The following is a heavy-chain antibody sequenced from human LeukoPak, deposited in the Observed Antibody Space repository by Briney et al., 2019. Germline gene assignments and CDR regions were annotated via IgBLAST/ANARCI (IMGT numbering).Heavy chain of an antibody. Sequence: ASVTVSCKASGYTFTSYGISWVRQAPGQGLEWMGWISAYNGNTNYAQKLQGRVTMTTDTSTSTAYMELRSLRSDDTAVYYCARGHVVRGVIINYYYGMDVWGQGTTVTVSS. V-gene: IGHV1-18*01. J-gene: IGHJ6*02. CDR1: GYTFTSYG. D-gene: IGHD3-10*01. CDR2: ISAYNGNT. CDR3: ARGHVVRGVIINYYYGMDV.